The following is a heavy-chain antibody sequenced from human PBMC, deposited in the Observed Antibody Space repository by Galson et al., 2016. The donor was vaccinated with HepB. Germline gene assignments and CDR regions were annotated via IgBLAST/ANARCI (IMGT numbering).Heavy chain of an antibody. Sequence: SETLSLTCAVYGGSFSGYYWSWIRQPPGKGLEWIGEINHSGTTNYNPSLKSRVTVSVDTSKNQFSLKLSSVTAADTAVYYCARQDYYFDPWGQGTLVTVSS. CDR2: INHSGTT. CDR3: ARQDYYFDP. J-gene: IGHJ5*02. V-gene: IGHV4-34*01. D-gene: IGHD3-10*01. CDR1: GGSFSGYY.